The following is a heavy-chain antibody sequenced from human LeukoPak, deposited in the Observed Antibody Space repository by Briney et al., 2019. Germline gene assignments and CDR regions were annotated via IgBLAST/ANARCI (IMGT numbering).Heavy chain of an antibody. J-gene: IGHJ4*02. V-gene: IGHV1-18*01. D-gene: IGHD5-18*01. Sequence: ASVKASCKASGYTFTSYGISWVRQAPGQGLEWMGWISAYNGNANYAQKLQGRVTMTTDTSTSTAYMELRSLRSDDTAVYYCARVGYSYGSFDYWGQGTLVTVSS. CDR3: ARVGYSYGSFDY. CDR1: GYTFTSYG. CDR2: ISAYNGNA.